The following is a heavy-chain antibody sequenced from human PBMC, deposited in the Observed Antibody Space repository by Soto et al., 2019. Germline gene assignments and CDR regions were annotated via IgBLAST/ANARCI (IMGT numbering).Heavy chain of an antibody. V-gene: IGHV4-31*03. Sequence: SSETLSLTCTVSGGSISSGGYYWSWVRQHPGKGLEWIGYIYYSGSTYYNPSLKSRVTISVDTSKNQFSLKLSSVTAADTAVYYCARHLIARYSGYDLDDAFDIWGQGTMVTVSS. J-gene: IGHJ3*02. D-gene: IGHD5-12*01. CDR2: IYYSGST. CDR3: ARHLIARYSGYDLDDAFDI. CDR1: GGSISSGGYY.